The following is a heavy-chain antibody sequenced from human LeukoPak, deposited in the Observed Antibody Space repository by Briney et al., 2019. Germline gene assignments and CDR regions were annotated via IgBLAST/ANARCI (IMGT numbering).Heavy chain of an antibody. V-gene: IGHV4-34*01. Sequence: PSETLSLTCAVYGGSFSGYYWSWIRQPPGKGLEWIGDVNHSGCTNYNPSLKSRVTISVDTSKNQFSLKLSSVTAVDTAVYYCARGGYCSSTSCYTYWFDPWGQGTLVTVSS. CDR2: VNHSGCT. CDR1: GGSFSGYY. J-gene: IGHJ5*02. CDR3: ARGGYCSSTSCYTYWFDP. D-gene: IGHD2-2*02.